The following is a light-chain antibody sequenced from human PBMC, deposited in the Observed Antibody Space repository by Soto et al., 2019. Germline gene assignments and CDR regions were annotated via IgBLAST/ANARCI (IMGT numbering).Light chain of an antibody. V-gene: IGLV8-61*01. Sequence: QTVVTQEPSCSVSPGGTVTLTCGLSSGSVSISYYPSWYQQTPGQAPRTLIYSTNTRSSGVPDRFSGSILGNKAALTITGAQADDESDYYCVLYMGSGIWVFGGGTKLTVL. CDR3: VLYMGSGIWV. J-gene: IGLJ3*02. CDR1: SGSVSISYY. CDR2: STN.